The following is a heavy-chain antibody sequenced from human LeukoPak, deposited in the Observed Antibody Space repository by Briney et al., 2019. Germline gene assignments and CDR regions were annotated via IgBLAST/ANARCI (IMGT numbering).Heavy chain of an antibody. J-gene: IGHJ5*01. D-gene: IGHD5-12*01. CDR2: ISGSGSTT. Sequence: PGGSLRLSCAASAFTFSDYYMNWIRQAPGKGLEWVSYISGSGSTTYYADSVRGRFTISRDNAKNSLYLQMNSLRAEDTAVYYCAGGRRYSAGWYGDSWGQGTLVTVSS. V-gene: IGHV3-11*01. CDR1: AFTFSDYY. CDR3: AGGRRYSAGWYGDS.